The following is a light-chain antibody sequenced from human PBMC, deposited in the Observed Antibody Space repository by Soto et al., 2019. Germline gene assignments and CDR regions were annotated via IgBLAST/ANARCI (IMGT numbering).Light chain of an antibody. CDR3: SSYTSSSTFPCV. J-gene: IGLJ1*01. V-gene: IGLV2-14*01. CDR1: SSDVGGYNY. CDR2: DVS. Sequence: QSVLTQPASVSGSPGQSITISCTGTSSDVGGYNYVSWYQQHPGKAPELMIYDVSDRPSGVSNRFSGSKSGNTASLTISGLQAEDEADYYCSSYTSSSTFPCVFGTGTKVTVL.